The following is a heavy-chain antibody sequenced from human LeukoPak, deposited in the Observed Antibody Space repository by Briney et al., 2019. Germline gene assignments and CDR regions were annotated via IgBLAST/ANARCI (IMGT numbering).Heavy chain of an antibody. CDR3: ASIFL. D-gene: IGHD3-3*01. CDR2: IYTTGTT. CDR1: GFSVSGNY. J-gene: IGHJ4*02. V-gene: IGHV3-53*01. Sequence: GGSLRLSCAASGFSVSGNYMRWVRQAPGKGLEWVSVIYTTGTTYYADSVKGRFTISRDNSKNTLHLQVNSLRAEDTAVYYCASIFLWGQGTLVTVSS.